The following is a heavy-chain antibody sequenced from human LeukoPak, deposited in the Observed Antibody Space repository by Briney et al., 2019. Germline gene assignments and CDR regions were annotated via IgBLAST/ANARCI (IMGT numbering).Heavy chain of an antibody. CDR3: AKGYCSSTSCPLDY. CDR1: GFTFSSYA. J-gene: IGHJ4*02. CDR2: ISGSGGST. Sequence: PGGSLRLSCAASGFTFSSYAMSWVRQAPGKGLEWVSAISGSGGSTYYADSVKGRFTISRDNSKNTLYLQMNSLRAEDTAVYYCAKGYCSSTSCPLDYWGQRTMVTVSS. V-gene: IGHV3-23*01. D-gene: IGHD2-2*01.